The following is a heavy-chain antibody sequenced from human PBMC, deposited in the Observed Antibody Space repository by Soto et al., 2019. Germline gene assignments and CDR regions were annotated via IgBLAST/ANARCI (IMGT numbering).Heavy chain of an antibody. CDR1: GGTFSTYS. V-gene: IGHV1-69*02. J-gene: IGHJ3*02. CDR2: IIPMLGIR. CDR3: TIGSWSGEVFDI. Sequence: QVQLVQSGAEVKKPGSSVKVSCKDYGGTFSTYSMFWVRQAPGQGLEWMGRIIPMLGIRNYAQRFQDRVTITADKSTATAHMELSSLRSEDTALYYCTIGSWSGEVFDIWGQGPMVTVSS. D-gene: IGHD2-21*01.